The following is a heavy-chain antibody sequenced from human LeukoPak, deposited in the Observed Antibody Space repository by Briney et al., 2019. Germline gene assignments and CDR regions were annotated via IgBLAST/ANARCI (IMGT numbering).Heavy chain of an antibody. CDR2: INHSGST. D-gene: IGHD1-26*01. J-gene: IGHJ5*02. CDR1: GGSFSGYY. Sequence: SSETLSLTCAVYGGSFSGYYWSWIRQPPGKGLEWIGEINHSGSTNYNPSLKSRVTISVDTSKNQFSLKLSSVTAADTAAYYCASRDGWSGSYHGFDPWGQGTLVTVSS. V-gene: IGHV4-34*01. CDR3: ASRDGWSGSYHGFDP.